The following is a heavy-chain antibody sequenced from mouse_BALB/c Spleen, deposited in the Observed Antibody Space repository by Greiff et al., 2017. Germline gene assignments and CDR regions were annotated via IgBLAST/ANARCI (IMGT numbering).Heavy chain of an antibody. CDR3: ARYGYDDDYAMDY. J-gene: IGHJ4*01. V-gene: IGHV5-6-5*01. D-gene: IGHD2-2*01. Sequence: EVQRVESGGGLVKPGGSLKLSCAASGFTFSSYAMSWVRQTPEKRLEWVASISSGGSTYYPDSVKGRFTISRDNARNILYLQMSSLRSEDTAMYYCARYGYDDDYAMDYWGQGTSVTVSS. CDR2: ISSGGST. CDR1: GFTFSSYA.